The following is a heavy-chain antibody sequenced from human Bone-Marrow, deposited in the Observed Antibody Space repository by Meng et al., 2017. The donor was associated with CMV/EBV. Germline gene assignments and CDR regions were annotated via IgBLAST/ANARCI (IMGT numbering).Heavy chain of an antibody. D-gene: IGHD1-26*01. CDR1: GFTFSTYW. V-gene: IGHV3-7*01. Sequence: GESLKISCVASGFTFSTYWMTWVRQVPGKGLEWVANIKYDGSEKYYVDSLKGRFTIARDNVKNSLFLQMNGLRADDTAMYYCVKGGTQDLDYWGQGTRVTVSS. J-gene: IGHJ4*02. CDR3: VKGGTQDLDY. CDR2: IKYDGSEK.